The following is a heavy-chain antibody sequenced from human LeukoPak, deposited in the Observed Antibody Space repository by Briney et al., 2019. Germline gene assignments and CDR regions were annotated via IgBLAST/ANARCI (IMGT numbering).Heavy chain of an antibody. CDR3: ARALLWFGEPRYYFDY. Sequence: PSETLSLTCTVSGGPISSYYWSWIRQPPGKGLEWIGYIYYSGHTNYNPSLKIRVTISVDPSKNQFSLKLTSVTAADTAVYYCARALLWFGEPRYYFDYWGQGTLVTVSS. CDR2: IYYSGHT. D-gene: IGHD3-10*01. V-gene: IGHV4-59*01. J-gene: IGHJ4*02. CDR1: GGPISSYY.